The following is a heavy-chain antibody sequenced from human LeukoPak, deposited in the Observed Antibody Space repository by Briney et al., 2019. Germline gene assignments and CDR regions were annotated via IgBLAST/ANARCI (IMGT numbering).Heavy chain of an antibody. V-gene: IGHV3-74*01. Sequence: GGSLRLSCAASGFTFSSYWMHWVRQAPGKGLVWVSHINTDGSSTSYADSVKGRFTISRDNAKNTLYLQMNSLKTDDTAVYHCVTGGHYFGTWGQGTLVTVSP. J-gene: IGHJ5*02. CDR1: GFTFSSYW. D-gene: IGHD3-10*01. CDR3: VTGGHYFGT. CDR2: INTDGSST.